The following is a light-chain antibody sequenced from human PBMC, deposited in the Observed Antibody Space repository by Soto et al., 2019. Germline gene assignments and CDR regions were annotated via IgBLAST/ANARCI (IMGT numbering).Light chain of an antibody. CDR3: SSYTSSSTFYV. CDR2: DVS. Sequence: AALTQAGCVWGSSGYWITMYCTGTSSDVGGYNYVSWYQQHPGKAPKLMIYDVSNRPSGVSNRFSGSKSGNTASLTISGLQAEDEADYYCSSYTSSSTFYVFGTGTKVTVL. J-gene: IGLJ1*01. CDR1: SSDVGGYNY. V-gene: IGLV2-14*01.